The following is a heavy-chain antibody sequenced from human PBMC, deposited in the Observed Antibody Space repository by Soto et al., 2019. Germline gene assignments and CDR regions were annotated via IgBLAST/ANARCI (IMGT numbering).Heavy chain of an antibody. CDR3: AHRLGGIGVAGTFDY. J-gene: IGHJ4*02. D-gene: IGHD6-19*01. CDR1: SAPVSSTTYT. CDR2: IYWDDDK. Sequence: TLSLTCTVSSAPVSSTTYTWGWIRQSPGKGLEWVALIYWDDDKRYSPSLKSRLTITKDTSKNQVVLTMTNMDPVDTATYYCAHRLGGIGVAGTFDYWGQGTLVTVSS. V-gene: IGHV2-5*02.